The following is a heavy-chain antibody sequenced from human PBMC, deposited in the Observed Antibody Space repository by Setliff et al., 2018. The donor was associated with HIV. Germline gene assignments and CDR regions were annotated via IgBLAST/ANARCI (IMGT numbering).Heavy chain of an antibody. D-gene: IGHD4-4*01. CDR3: SRDVLTNNYYYYGMDV. CDR1: GYTFTGYY. J-gene: IGHJ6*02. CDR2: INPNSGGT. V-gene: IGHV1-2*04. Sequence: ASVKVSCKASGYTFTGYYMHWVRQAPGQGLEWMGWINPNSGGTNYAQKFQGWVTMTRDTSISTAYMELSRLRSDDTAVYYCSRDVLTNNYYYYGMDVWGQGTTVTVSS.